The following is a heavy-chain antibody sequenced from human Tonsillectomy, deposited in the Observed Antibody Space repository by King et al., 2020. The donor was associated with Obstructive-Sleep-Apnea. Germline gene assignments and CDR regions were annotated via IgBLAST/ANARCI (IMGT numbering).Heavy chain of an antibody. V-gene: IGHV4-31*03. CDR1: GGSISSGGYY. CDR2: IYYSGST. J-gene: IGHJ5*02. CDR3: ASNYGSGSYYNAEEKEHWFDP. D-gene: IGHD3-10*01. Sequence: VQLQESGPGLVKPSQTLSLTCTVSGGSISSGGYYWSWIRQHPGKGLEWIGYIYYSGSTYYNPSLKSRVTISVDTSKNQFSLKLSSVSSADTAVYSCASNYGSGSYYNAEEKEHWFDPWGQGTLVTVSS.